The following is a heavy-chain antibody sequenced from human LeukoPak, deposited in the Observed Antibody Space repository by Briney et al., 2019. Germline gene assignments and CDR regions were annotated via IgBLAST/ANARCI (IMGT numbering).Heavy chain of an antibody. D-gene: IGHD6-19*01. Sequence: SVKVSCKASGGTFSSYAISWVRQAPGQGLEWMGRIISIFGTANYAQKFQGRVTITTDESTNTAYMELSSLRSEDTAVYYCARGNWDSSGWYYDYWGQGTLVAVS. CDR2: IISIFGTA. V-gene: IGHV1-69*05. J-gene: IGHJ4*02. CDR1: GGTFSSYA. CDR3: ARGNWDSSGWYYDY.